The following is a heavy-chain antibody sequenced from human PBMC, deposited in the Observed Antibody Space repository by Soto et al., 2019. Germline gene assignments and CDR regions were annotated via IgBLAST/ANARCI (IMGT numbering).Heavy chain of an antibody. CDR2: IGYDGSNK. D-gene: IGHD5-18*01. CDR1: GFTFSSYG. J-gene: IGHJ4*02. Sequence: QVQLVESGGGVVQPGRSLRLSCAASGFTFSSYGMHWVRQAPGKGLEWVAVIGYDGSNKYYADSVKGRFTISRDNSKNTLYLQMNSLRAEDTAVYYCARGEDTAGLYDYWGQGTLVTVSS. CDR3: ARGEDTAGLYDY. V-gene: IGHV3-33*01.